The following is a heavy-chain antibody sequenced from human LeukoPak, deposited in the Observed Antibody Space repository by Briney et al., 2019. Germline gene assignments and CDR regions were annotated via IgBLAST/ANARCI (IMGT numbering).Heavy chain of an antibody. CDR1: GGSLSSSSYY. CDR2: IYYSGST. J-gene: IGHJ4*02. CDR3: ARDAIALVRGVFDY. Sequence: SETLSLTCTVSGGSLSSSSYYWGWIRQPPGKGLEWIGSIYYSGSTYYNPSLKSRVTISVDKSENQLSLRLSSVTAADTAVYYCARDAIALVRGVFDYWGQGTLVTVSS. V-gene: IGHV4-39*07. D-gene: IGHD3-10*01.